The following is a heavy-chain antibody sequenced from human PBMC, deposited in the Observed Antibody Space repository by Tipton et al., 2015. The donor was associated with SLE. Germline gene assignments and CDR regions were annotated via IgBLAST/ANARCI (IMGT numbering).Heavy chain of an antibody. J-gene: IGHJ3*02. Sequence: TLSLTCTVSGGSISSGSYYWSWIRQPAGKGLEWIGRIYTSGSTNYNPPLKSRVTISVDTSKDQFSLKLSSVTAADTAVYYCARVDYDILTGYPHAFDIWGQGTMVTVSS. CDR2: IYTSGST. V-gene: IGHV4-61*02. CDR1: GGSISSGSYY. CDR3: ARVDYDILTGYPHAFDI. D-gene: IGHD3-9*01.